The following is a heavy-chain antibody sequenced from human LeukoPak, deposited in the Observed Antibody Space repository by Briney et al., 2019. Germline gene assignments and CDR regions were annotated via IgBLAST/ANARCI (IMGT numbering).Heavy chain of an antibody. J-gene: IGHJ4*02. CDR2: IWYDGSNK. V-gene: IGHV3-33*01. CDR1: GFTFSSYG. CDR3: ARVDSSGYYLDY. D-gene: IGHD3-22*01. Sequence: GSLRLSCAASGFTFSSYGMHWVRQAPGKGLEWAAVIWYDGSNKYYADSVKGRFTISRDNSKNTLYLQMNSLRAEDTAVYYCARVDSSGYYLDYWGQGTLVTVSS.